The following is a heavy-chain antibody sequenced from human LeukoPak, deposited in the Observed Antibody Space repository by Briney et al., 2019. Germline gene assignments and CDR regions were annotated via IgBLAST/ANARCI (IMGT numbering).Heavy chain of an antibody. CDR1: GYTLTELS. D-gene: IGHD6-13*01. CDR2: FDPEDGET. J-gene: IGHJ4*02. CDR3: ARVSLSIAAAETPGGASFDY. Sequence: ASVKVSCKVSGYTLTELSMHWVRQAPGKWLEWMGGFDPEDGETIYAQKFQGRVTMTEDTSTDTAYMQLSSLRSEDTAVYYCARVSLSIAAAETPGGASFDYGGQGPLVTVSS. V-gene: IGHV1-24*01.